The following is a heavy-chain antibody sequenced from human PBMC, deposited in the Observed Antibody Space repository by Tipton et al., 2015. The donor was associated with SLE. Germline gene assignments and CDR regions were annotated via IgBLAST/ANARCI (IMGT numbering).Heavy chain of an antibody. CDR2: ISDSGDSA. D-gene: IGHD1-26*01. CDR1: GFNFRNYA. CDR3: AIKQWDLPVQD. J-gene: IGHJ4*02. V-gene: IGHV3-23*01. Sequence: GSLRLSCEVSGFNFRNYAMSWVRQAPGKGLEWLSTISDSGDSAFYANSIKGRFTVSRDNSKSTLYLQVNSLRADDTAIYYCAIKQWDLPVQDWGQGTLVTVSS.